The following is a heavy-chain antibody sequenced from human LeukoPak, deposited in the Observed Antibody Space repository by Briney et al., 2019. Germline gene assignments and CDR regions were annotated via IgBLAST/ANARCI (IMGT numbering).Heavy chain of an antibody. D-gene: IGHD3-22*01. CDR3: ARGRGLYYYDSSGHGPFDY. CDR1: GGSISSYY. V-gene: IGHV4-59*12. Sequence: PSETLSLTCTVSGGSISSYYWSWIRQPPGKGLEWIGYIYYSGSTNYNPSLKSRVTISVDTSKNQFSLKLSSVTAADTAVYYCARGRGLYYYDSSGHGPFDYWGQGTLVTVSS. CDR2: IYYSGST. J-gene: IGHJ4*02.